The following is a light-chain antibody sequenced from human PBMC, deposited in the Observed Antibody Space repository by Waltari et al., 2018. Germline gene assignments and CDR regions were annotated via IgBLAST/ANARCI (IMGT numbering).Light chain of an antibody. V-gene: IGKV2-40*01. Sequence: DIVMTQTPLSLPVTLGEPASISCRSSQSLLDGEDGKTYLDWYLQKPGQSPQLLIYDVSNRASGVPDRISCSGSDTDFTLNINRVEAEDVGVYYCMQGIESPTFGQGTKVEIK. CDR1: QSLLDGEDGKTY. J-gene: IGKJ1*01. CDR3: MQGIESPT. CDR2: DVS.